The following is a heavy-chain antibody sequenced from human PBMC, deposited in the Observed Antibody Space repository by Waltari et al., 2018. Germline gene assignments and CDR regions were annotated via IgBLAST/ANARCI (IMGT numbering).Heavy chain of an antibody. CDR3: AKDSYYDSSGYGSAFDI. CDR2: IIWNSGSI. V-gene: IGHV3-9*01. J-gene: IGHJ3*02. Sequence: EVQLVESGGGLVQPGRSLRLSCAASGFTFDDYAMHWVRQAPGKGLEWVSGIIWNSGSIGYADSVKGRFTISRDNSKNSLYLQMNSLRAEDTALYYCAKDSYYDSSGYGSAFDICGQGTMVTVSS. CDR1: GFTFDDYA. D-gene: IGHD3-22*01.